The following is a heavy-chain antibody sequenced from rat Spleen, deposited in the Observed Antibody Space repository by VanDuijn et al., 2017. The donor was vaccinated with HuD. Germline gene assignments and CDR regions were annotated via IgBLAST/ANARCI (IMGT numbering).Heavy chain of an antibody. D-gene: IGHD1-9*01. CDR2: ISYDGSKT. J-gene: IGHJ2*01. CDR3: TRHTYYFDY. CDR1: GFTFGDFY. V-gene: IGHV5-29*01. Sequence: EVQLVESDGGLVQPGRSLKLSCAASGFTFGDFYMAWVRQAPAKGLEWVTTISYDGSKTYYRDSVKGRFTISRDNARSTLNLHMDSLRSEDTAIYYCTRHTYYFDYWGQGVMVTVSS.